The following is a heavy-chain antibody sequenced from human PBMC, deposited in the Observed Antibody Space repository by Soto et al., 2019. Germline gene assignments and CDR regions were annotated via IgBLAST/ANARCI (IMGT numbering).Heavy chain of an antibody. Sequence: EASVKVSCKASGYTFTSYYVHWVRQAPGQGLEWMGRIIPILGMANYAQKFQGRVTITADKSTSTAYMELSSLRSEDTAVYYCAREEYYYGSGAFFDYWGQGTLVTVSS. CDR1: GYTFTSYY. V-gene: IGHV1-69*04. CDR2: IIPILGMA. CDR3: AREEYYYGSGAFFDY. J-gene: IGHJ4*02. D-gene: IGHD3-10*01.